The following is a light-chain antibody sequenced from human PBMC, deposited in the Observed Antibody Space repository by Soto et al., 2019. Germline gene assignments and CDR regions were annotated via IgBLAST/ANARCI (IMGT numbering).Light chain of an antibody. CDR1: SGHSSYA. CDR2: LNSDGSH. CDR3: QTWGTGIPWV. V-gene: IGLV4-69*01. Sequence: QAVVTQSPSVSASLGASVKLTCTLSSGHSSYAIAWHQQQPEKGPRYLMKLNSDGSHSKGDGIPDRFSGSSSGAERYLTISSLQSEDEADYYCQTWGTGIPWVFGGGTQLTVL. J-gene: IGLJ3*02.